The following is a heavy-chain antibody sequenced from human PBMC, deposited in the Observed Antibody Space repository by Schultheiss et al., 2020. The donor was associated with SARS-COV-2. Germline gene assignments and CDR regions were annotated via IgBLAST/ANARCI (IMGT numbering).Heavy chain of an antibody. D-gene: IGHD2-2*01. V-gene: IGHV4-59*12. Sequence: SETLSLTCTVSGGSISSYYWSWIRQPPGKGLEWIGYIYYSGSTNYNPSLKSRVTISVDTSKNQFSLKLSSVTAADTAVYYCAREGYCSSTSCYDDYYYYYMDVWGQGTTVTVSS. J-gene: IGHJ6*03. CDR1: GGSISSYY. CDR2: IYYSGST. CDR3: AREGYCSSTSCYDDYYYYYMDV.